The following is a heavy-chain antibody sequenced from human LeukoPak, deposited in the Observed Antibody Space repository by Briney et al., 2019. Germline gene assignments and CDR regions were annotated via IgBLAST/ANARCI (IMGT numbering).Heavy chain of an antibody. CDR2: ISAYNSNT. Sequence: ASVKVSCKASGYSFTSSGISWVRQAPGQGLEWMGWISAYNSNTNYAQNLQGRVTMTTDTSTSTVYLDLRSLRSDDTAVYYCARAAGGGYFGFWGQGTLVTVSS. J-gene: IGHJ4*02. CDR3: ARAAGGGYFGF. CDR1: GYSFTSSG. D-gene: IGHD6-13*01. V-gene: IGHV1-18*01.